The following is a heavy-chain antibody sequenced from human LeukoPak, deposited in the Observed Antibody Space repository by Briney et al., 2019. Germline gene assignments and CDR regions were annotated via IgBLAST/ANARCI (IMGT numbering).Heavy chain of an antibody. J-gene: IGHJ4*02. CDR3: ARESGSSGYYYFDY. CDR2: IIPIFGTA. V-gene: IGHV1-69*05. CDR1: GGTFGSYA. Sequence: SVKVSCKASGGTFGSYAISWVRQAPGQGLEWMGGIIPIFGTANYAQKSQGRVTITTDESTSTAYMELSSLRSEDTAVYYCARESGSSGYYYFDYWGQGTLVTVSS. D-gene: IGHD3-22*01.